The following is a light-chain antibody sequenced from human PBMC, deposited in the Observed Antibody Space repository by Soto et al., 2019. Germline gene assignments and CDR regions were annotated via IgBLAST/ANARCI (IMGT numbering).Light chain of an antibody. CDR2: GAS. CDR1: QIVSGN. V-gene: IGKV3-11*01. CDR3: QQRSNWPPFT. J-gene: IGKJ5*01. Sequence: EIVLTQSPGTLSLSPGERATLSCSASQIVSGNLSWYQQKPGQAPRRLIYGASNKATGSPARFSGSGSGTDFTLTISSLEPEEFAVYYCQQRSNWPPFTFGQGARLEIK.